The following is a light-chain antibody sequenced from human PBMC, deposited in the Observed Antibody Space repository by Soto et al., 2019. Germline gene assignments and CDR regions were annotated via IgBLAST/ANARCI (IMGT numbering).Light chain of an antibody. CDR3: SSYTSSRALLYV. V-gene: IGLV2-14*01. CDR1: SSDVGGYNY. Sequence: QSVLTQPASVSGSPGQSITISCTGTSSDVGGYNYVSWYQQHPGKAPKLMIYDVSNRPSGASDRVSGSKSGSTASLTISGLQAEDEADYYCSSYTSSRALLYVFGTGTKVTVL. CDR2: DVS. J-gene: IGLJ1*01.